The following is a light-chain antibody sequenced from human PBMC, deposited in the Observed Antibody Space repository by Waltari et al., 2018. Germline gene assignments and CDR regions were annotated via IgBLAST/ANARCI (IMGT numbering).Light chain of an antibody. Sequence: QSALSQPRSVSGSPGPSVTISCTGTNSNIGGYHYVSWYQHHPGKVPKLTIYDVSKRPSGVPDRFSGSKSGNTASLTISGLQAEDEAHYYCCSYAGRLWVFGGGTNLTVL. CDR2: DVS. J-gene: IGLJ3*02. CDR1: NSNIGGYHY. V-gene: IGLV2-11*01. CDR3: CSYAGRLWV.